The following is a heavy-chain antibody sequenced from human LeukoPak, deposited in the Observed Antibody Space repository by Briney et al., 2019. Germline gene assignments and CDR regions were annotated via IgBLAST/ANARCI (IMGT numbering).Heavy chain of an antibody. D-gene: IGHD6-25*01. CDR3: AKTAPSGY. V-gene: IGHV3-30*18. Sequence: PGGSLRLSCAASGFTFSSYGMHWVRQAPGKGLEWVAVISYDGSNKYYADSVKGRFTISRDNSKNTLYLQMNSLRAEDTAVYYCAKTAPSGYWGQGTLVTVSS. J-gene: IGHJ4*02. CDR2: ISYDGSNK. CDR1: GFTFSSYG.